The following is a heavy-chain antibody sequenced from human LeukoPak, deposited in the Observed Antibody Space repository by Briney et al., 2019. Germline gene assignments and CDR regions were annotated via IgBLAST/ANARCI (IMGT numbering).Heavy chain of an antibody. CDR1: GFTFSDYY. J-gene: IGHJ4*02. D-gene: IGHD5-24*01. Sequence: PGGSLRLSCAASGFTFSDYYMSWIRQPPGKGLEWIGSINYSGSTNYNPSLKSRVTISIDTSKNRMSLRPISVTAADTAVYYCARDPIHRDDYNADWGQGALVSVSS. V-gene: IGHV4-59*01. CDR3: ARDPIHRDDYNAD. CDR2: INYSGST.